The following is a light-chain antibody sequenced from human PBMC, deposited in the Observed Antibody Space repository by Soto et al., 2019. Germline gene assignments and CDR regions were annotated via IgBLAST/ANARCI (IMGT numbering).Light chain of an antibody. CDR3: QQYNNWPPT. J-gene: IGKJ3*01. CDR2: DAS. Sequence: IQMTQSPSTLSASVGDTVTITCRASQTISVSLAWYRQKPGKAPNLLIYDASTLQEGVPSRFSGSGSGTEFTLTISSLQSDDFAVYYCQQYNNWPPTFGPGTKVDIK. CDR1: QTISVS. V-gene: IGKV1-5*01.